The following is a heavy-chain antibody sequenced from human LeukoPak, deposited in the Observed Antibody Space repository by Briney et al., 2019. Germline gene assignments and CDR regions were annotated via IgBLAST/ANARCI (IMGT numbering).Heavy chain of an antibody. CDR2: INPNSDGI. D-gene: IGHD2-15*01. CDR1: GYTFTDHY. V-gene: IGHV1-2*07. CDR3: ARDYCSWDQRLYYYYYMDV. J-gene: IGHJ6*03. Sequence: VASVKVSCKASGYTFTDHYMHWVRQAPGQGLEWMGWINPNSDGINNYAHKFQGRVTMTRDTSISTAYMELSRLRSDDTAVYYCARDYCSWDQRLYYYYYMDVWGKGTTVTVSS.